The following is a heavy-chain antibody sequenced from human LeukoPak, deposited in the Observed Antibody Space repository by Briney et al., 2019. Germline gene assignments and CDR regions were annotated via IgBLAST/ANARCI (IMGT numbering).Heavy chain of an antibody. V-gene: IGHV3-33*01. CDR3: AGAASFGWYNY. J-gene: IGHJ4*02. D-gene: IGHD6-19*01. CDR1: VFIFISYG. Sequence: GGSLRLSCITDVFIFISYGMHWVRQTPGKGLEWVAVVWHDGVNKYYAESVKGRFTVSRYVSKNTLYLTMNSLRVDDPAIYVCAGAASFGWYNYWGQGTVVTVSS. CDR2: VWHDGVNK.